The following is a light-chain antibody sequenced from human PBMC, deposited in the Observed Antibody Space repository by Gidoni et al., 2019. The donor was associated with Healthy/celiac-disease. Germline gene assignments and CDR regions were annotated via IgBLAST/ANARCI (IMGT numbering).Light chain of an antibody. V-gene: IGKV1-27*01. CDR2: AAS. CDR3: QKYNSAPPIT. CDR1: QGISNY. Sequence: DLQMTQSPSALSASVGDRVTITCRGSQGISNYLAWYQQKPGKVPKLLIYAASTLQSGVPSRFSGSGSGTDFTLTISSLQPEDVATYYCQKYNSAPPITFXQXTRLEIK. J-gene: IGKJ5*01.